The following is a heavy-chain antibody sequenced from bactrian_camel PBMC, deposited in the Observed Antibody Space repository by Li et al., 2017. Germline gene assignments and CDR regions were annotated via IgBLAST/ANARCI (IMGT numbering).Heavy chain of an antibody. V-gene: IGHV3S28*01. CDR1: GITTTTYY. CDR2: MYNRLVLKS. D-gene: IGHD7*01. Sequence: QLVESGGGSVQAGGSLRLSCAASGITTTTYYMGWFRQAPGKEREGVAAMYNRLVLKSYYSDSVKDRFTISLDNDKNTLYLQMLSLKPEDTAMYYCAARSLPGVVPPLAESSYNIWGQGTQVTVS. J-gene: IGHJ4*01. CDR3: AARSLPGVVPPLAESSYNI.